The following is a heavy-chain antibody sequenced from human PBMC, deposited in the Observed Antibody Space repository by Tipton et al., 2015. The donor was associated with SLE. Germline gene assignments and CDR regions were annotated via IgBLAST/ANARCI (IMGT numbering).Heavy chain of an antibody. CDR2: LYREGST. V-gene: IGHV3-53*01. CDR3: TTVVSDY. CDR1: GFTLSNYA. D-gene: IGHD4-17*01. Sequence: SLRLSCAASGFTLSNYAMTWVRQAPGQGLEWVSVLYREGSTYYADSVKGRFTISRGSSKNTVYLQMNSLRAEDTAVYYCTTVVSDYWGQGTLVTVSS. J-gene: IGHJ4*02.